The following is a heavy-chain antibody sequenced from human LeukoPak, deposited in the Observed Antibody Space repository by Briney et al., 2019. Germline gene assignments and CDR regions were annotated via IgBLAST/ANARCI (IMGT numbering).Heavy chain of an antibody. V-gene: IGHV1-69*04. Sequence: SVKVSCKASGGTFSNYAISRVRQAPGQGLEWMGRIIPILGIANYAQKFPGRVTITADKSRSTAYMELSSLRSEDTAVYYCARGQLRYFGWLPRRPGWFDPWGQGTLVTVSS. D-gene: IGHD3-9*01. CDR2: IIPILGIA. CDR1: GGTFSNYA. J-gene: IGHJ5*02. CDR3: ARGQLRYFGWLPRRPGWFDP.